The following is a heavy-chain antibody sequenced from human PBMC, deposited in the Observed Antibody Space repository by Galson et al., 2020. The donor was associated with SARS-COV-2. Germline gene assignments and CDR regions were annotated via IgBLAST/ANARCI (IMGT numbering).Heavy chain of an antibody. CDR2: IKQDGSEK. CDR3: ARDLGRLIVGASDY. D-gene: IGHD3-22*01. J-gene: IGHJ4*02. V-gene: IGHV3-7*03. Sequence: GGSLRLSCAASGFTFSSYWMSWVRQTPGKGLEWVANIKQDGSEKYYVDSVKGRFTISRDNAKNLLYLQMNSLRAEDTALYYCARDLGRLIVGASDYWGQGTLVTVSS. CDR1: GFTFSSYW.